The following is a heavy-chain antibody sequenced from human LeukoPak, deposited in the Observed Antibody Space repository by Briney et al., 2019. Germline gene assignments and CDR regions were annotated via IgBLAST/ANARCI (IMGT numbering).Heavy chain of an antibody. D-gene: IGHD2-15*01. V-gene: IGHV1-18*01. CDR3: ARDAASYCSGGSCQPRGHYYYYGMDV. CDR2: ISAYNGNT. CDR1: GYTFTSYG. Sequence: ASVKVSCKASGYTFTSYGISWVRQAPGQGFEWMGWISAYNGNTNYAQKLQGRVTMTTDTSTSTAYMELRSLRSDDTAVYYCARDAASYCSGGSCQPRGHYYYYGMDVWGQGTTVTVSS. J-gene: IGHJ6*02.